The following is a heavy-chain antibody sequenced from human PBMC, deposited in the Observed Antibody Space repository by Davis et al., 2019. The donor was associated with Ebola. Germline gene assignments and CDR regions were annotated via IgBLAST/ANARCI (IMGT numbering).Heavy chain of an antibody. CDR3: ARDHIVATTNDAFDI. J-gene: IGHJ3*02. CDR2: ITHAGGT. V-gene: IGHV4-34*01. D-gene: IGHD5-12*01. CDR1: GGSFSGYY. Sequence: SETLSLTCAVSGGSFSGYYWSWIRQPPGKGLEWIGEITHAGGTKYNPSLNSRVTISADTSKNQFSLTLSSVTAADTAVYYCARDHIVATTNDAFDIWGQGTMVTVSS.